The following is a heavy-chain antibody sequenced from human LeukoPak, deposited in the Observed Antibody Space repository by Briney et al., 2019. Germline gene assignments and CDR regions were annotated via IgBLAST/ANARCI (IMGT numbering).Heavy chain of an antibody. CDR2: ISYDGSNK. CDR1: GFTFSSYA. Sequence: PGGSLRLSCAASGFTFSSYAMHWVRQAPGKGLEWVAVISYDGSNKYYADSVKGRFTISRDNSKNTLYLQMNSLRAEDTAVYYCARDPEFYDSAIDAFDIWGQGTMVTVSS. D-gene: IGHD3-22*01. J-gene: IGHJ3*02. CDR3: ARDPEFYDSAIDAFDI. V-gene: IGHV3-30-3*01.